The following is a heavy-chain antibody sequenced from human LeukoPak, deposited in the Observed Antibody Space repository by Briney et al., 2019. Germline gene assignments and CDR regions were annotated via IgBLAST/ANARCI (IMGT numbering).Heavy chain of an antibody. CDR3: AKDFWEGRYGMDV. V-gene: IGHV3-9*01. CDR2: INNSGSV. CDR1: GFTFDDYA. J-gene: IGHJ6*02. D-gene: IGHD3-10*01. Sequence: GRSLRLSCAASGFTFDDYAMHWVRQAPGKGLEWVSGINNSGSVGYADFVKGRFTISRDKARNSPYLQMNSLRVEDTALYYCAKDFWEGRYGMDVWGQGTTVTVSS.